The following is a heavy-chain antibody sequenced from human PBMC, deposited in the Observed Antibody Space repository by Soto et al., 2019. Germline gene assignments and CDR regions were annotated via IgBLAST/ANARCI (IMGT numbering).Heavy chain of an antibody. J-gene: IGHJ6*03. CDR3: ARDRAFCSGTNCRRGSIYYYYMDV. D-gene: IGHD2-2*01. V-gene: IGHV3-7*01. CDR2: IKQDGSET. Sequence: EVHLVESGGGLVQPGGSLRLSCAASGFTFSGHWMSWVRQAPGKGLEWVAHIKQDGSETFYVGSVKGRFTISRDTAKNSLDLQMNSLRAEDTALYYCARDRAFCSGTNCRRGSIYYYYMDVWGNGTTVTVSS. CDR1: GFTFSGHW.